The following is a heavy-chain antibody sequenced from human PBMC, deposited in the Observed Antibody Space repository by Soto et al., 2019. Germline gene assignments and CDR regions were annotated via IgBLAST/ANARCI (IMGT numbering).Heavy chain of an antibody. CDR1: GFTFSSYG. J-gene: IGHJ4*02. CDR2: IWYDGSNK. D-gene: IGHD3-22*01. Sequence: PGGSLRLSCAASGFTFSSYGMHWVRQAPGKGLEWVAVIWYDGSNKYYADSVKGRFTISRDNSKNTLYLQMNSLRAEDTAVYYCARAPLHYYDSSGYYSIWGQGTLVTVSS. V-gene: IGHV3-33*01. CDR3: ARAPLHYYDSSGYYSI.